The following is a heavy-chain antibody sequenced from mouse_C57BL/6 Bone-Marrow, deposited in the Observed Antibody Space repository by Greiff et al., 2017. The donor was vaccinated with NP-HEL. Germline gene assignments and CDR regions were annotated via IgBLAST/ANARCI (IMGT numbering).Heavy chain of an antibody. CDR1: GYSITSGYD. J-gene: IGHJ1*03. V-gene: IGHV3-1*01. CDR2: ISYSGST. D-gene: IGHD2-4*01. Sequence: EVQLQESGPGMVKPSQSLSLTCTVTGYSITSGYDWHWIRHFPGNKLEWMGYISYSGSTNYNPSLKSRISITHDTSKNHFFLKLNSVTTEDTATYYCARDKGYDYDHWYFDVWGTGTTVTVSS. CDR3: ARDKGYDYDHWYFDV.